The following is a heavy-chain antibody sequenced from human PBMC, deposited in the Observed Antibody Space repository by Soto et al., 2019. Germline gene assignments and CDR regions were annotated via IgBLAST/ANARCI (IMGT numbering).Heavy chain of an antibody. D-gene: IGHD3-10*01. Sequence: PSETLSLTCTVSGGSISSYYWSWIRQHPGKGLEWIGYIYYSGSTYYNPSLKSRVTISVDTSKNQFSLKLSSVTAADTAVYYCARWRFGELAPAYYYYYGMDVWGQGTTVTVSS. CDR1: GGSISSYY. CDR2: IYYSGST. V-gene: IGHV4-59*06. CDR3: ARWRFGELAPAYYYYYGMDV. J-gene: IGHJ6*02.